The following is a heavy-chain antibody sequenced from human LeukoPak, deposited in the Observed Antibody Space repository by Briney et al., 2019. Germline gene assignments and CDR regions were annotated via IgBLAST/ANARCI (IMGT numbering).Heavy chain of an antibody. Sequence: SESLSLTCTVSGGSISSYYWSWIRQPPGKGLEWIGYIYYSGSTNYNPSLKSRVTISVDTSKNQFSLKLSSVTAADTAVYYCARGSVVVVPAAILGFDYWGQGTLVTVSS. D-gene: IGHD2-2*01. CDR2: IYYSGST. CDR3: ARGSVVVVPAAILGFDY. CDR1: GGSISSYY. J-gene: IGHJ4*02. V-gene: IGHV4-59*08.